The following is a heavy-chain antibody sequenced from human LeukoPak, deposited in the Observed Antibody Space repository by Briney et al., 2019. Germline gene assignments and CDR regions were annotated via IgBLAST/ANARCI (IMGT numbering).Heavy chain of an antibody. V-gene: IGHV1-18*01. CDR3: ARLRGYCTATNCWAPNAC. Sequence: SVTVSRKAGGYSVTHCGIIWVRQPPRQGLAWMGWINVYSDTTTNAKKSQGRVTMSTDIATSTAYMELRSLRSDDTAVYYCARLRGYCTATNCWAPNACWGQGTLVTVP. CDR2: INVYSDTT. CDR1: GYSVTHCG. D-gene: IGHD2-8*01. J-gene: IGHJ4*02.